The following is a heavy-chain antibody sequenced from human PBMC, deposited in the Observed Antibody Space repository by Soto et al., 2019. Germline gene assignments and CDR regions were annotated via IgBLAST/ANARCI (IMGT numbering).Heavy chain of an antibody. D-gene: IGHD5-18*01. CDR3: ARDPTVDTAMVTRARWFDP. CDR1: GGTFSSYA. V-gene: IGHV1-69*12. CDR2: IIPIFGTA. J-gene: IGHJ5*02. Sequence: QVQLVQSGAEVKKPGSSVKVSCKASGGTFSSYAISWVRQAPGQGLEWMGGIIPIFGTANYAQKFQGRVTITADESTSTAYMELSSLRSDDTAVYYCARDPTVDTAMVTRARWFDPWGQGTLVTVSS.